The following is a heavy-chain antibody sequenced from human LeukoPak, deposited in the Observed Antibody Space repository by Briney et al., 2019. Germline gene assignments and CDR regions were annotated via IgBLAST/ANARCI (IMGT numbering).Heavy chain of an antibody. CDR3: ARDDSSGYYSGAFDI. V-gene: IGHV3-53*04. CDR1: GFTVSSNY. D-gene: IGHD3-22*01. J-gene: IGHJ3*02. Sequence: GGSLRLSCAASGFTVSSNYMSWVRQAPGKGLEWVSVIYSGGSTYYADSVKGRFTISRHNSKNTLYLQMNSLRAEDTAMYYCARDDSSGYYSGAFDIWGQGTMVTVSS. CDR2: IYSGGST.